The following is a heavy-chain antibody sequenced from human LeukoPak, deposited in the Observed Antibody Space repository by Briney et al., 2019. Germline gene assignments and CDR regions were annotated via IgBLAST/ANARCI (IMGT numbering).Heavy chain of an antibody. J-gene: IGHJ4*02. D-gene: IGHD3-3*01. Sequence: GGSLRLSCVASGFTFTRYWMHWVRHVPGMVLVCVSRINTDRSSTSYADSVKGRFTISRDNAKNTLYLQMDSLRTDDTAVYYCATPWSYWGQGILVTVSS. V-gene: IGHV3-74*01. CDR3: ATPWSY. CDR1: GFTFTRYW. CDR2: INTDRSST.